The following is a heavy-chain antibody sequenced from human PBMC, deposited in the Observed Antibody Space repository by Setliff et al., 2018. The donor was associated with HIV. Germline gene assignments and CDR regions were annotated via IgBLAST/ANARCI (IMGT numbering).Heavy chain of an antibody. CDR1: GYRFGSYF. V-gene: IGHV1-2*06. CDR3: ARDWNYVVDV. CDR2: INPTTGVT. Sequence: ASVKVSCKASGYRFGSYFMYWLRQAPGQGLEWMGHINPTTGVTEYAQNFQGRVTMTRDTSTSTAYMELSSLRSDDTAAYYCARDWNYVVDVWGKGTTVTVSS. J-gene: IGHJ6*04. D-gene: IGHD3-16*01.